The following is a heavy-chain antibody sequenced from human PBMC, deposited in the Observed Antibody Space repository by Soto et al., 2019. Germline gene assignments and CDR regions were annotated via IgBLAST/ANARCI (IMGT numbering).Heavy chain of an antibody. V-gene: IGHV3-21*01. CDR1: AFIFSDHS. CDR3: ARDQRYLRQGYSDY. Sequence: EVQLVESGGGLVKPGGSLRLSCVGSAFIFSDHSMNWVRQAPGKGLEWVKSIGDTGTFIYYADSVKGRFTISRDNAKNSLFLQMDSLRPEDTAVYYCARDQRYLRQGYSDYWGQGTLVTVSS. J-gene: IGHJ4*02. D-gene: IGHD4-4*01. CDR2: IGDTGTFI.